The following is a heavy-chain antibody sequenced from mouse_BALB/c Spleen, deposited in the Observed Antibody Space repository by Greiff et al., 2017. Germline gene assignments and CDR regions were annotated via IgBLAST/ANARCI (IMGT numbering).Heavy chain of an antibody. CDR1: GFNIKDTY. V-gene: IGHV14-3*02. CDR3: ASKGGSSYFDV. D-gene: IGHD1-1*01. J-gene: IGHJ1*01. Sequence: VHVKQSGAELVKPGASVKLSCTASGFNIKDTYMHWVKQRPEQGLEWIGRIDPANGNTKYDPKFQGKATITADTSSNTAYLQLSSLTSEDTAVYYCASKGGSSYFDVWGAGTTVTVSS. CDR2: IDPANGNT.